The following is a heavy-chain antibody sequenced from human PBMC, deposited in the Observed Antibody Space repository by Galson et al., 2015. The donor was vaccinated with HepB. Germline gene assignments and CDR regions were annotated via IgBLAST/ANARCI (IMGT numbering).Heavy chain of an antibody. CDR1: GYTFATYG. CDR3: ARDRSMSYWGSVEYYYYGMDV. V-gene: IGHV1-18*04. CDR2: ISTYDGDT. Sequence: SVKVSCKASGYTFATYGISWVRQAPGQGLEWMAWISTYDGDTDYGQKFQGRLTMTTDTSTSTAYMELRSLRSDDTAVYYCARDRSMSYWGSVEYYYYGMDVWGQGTTVTVSS. D-gene: IGHD7-27*01. J-gene: IGHJ6*02.